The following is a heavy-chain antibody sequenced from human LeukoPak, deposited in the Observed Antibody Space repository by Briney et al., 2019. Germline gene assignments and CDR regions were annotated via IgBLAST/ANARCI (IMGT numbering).Heavy chain of an antibody. D-gene: IGHD3-3*01. J-gene: IGHJ4*02. CDR1: GYTFTGYY. Sequence: ASVKVSCKASGYTFTGYYMHWVRQAPGQGLEWMGWINPNSGGTNYAQKFQGRVTMTRDTSISTAYMELSRLRSDDTAVYYCARGLLGITIFGGADSEFPRPPEFDYWGQGTLVTVSS. CDR3: ARGLLGITIFGGADSEFPRPPEFDY. V-gene: IGHV1-2*02. CDR2: INPNSGGT.